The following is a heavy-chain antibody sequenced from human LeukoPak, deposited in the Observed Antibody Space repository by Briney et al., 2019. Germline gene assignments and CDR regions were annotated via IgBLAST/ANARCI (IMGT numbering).Heavy chain of an antibody. V-gene: IGHV3-23*01. J-gene: IGHJ4*02. CDR2: ISGSGGRT. Sequence: GGSLRLSCAASGFTFSGYAMSWVRQAPGKGLEWVSGISGSGGRTYYADSVEGRFTISRDNAKNTLYLQMNSLRAEDTAVYYCARESGYTYGAWGQGTLVTVSS. CDR3: ARESGYTYGA. D-gene: IGHD6-13*01. CDR1: GFTFSGYA.